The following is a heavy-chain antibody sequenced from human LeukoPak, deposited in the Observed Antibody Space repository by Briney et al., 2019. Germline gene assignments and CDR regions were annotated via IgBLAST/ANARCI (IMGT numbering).Heavy chain of an antibody. CDR3: AKESPVFDY. Sequence: GGPLRLSCAASIFTFTSYAMSWVRQAPGKGLEWVSAISGKGGSTLYAVSVKGRFTISRDNSKNTAYLQMSSLRAEERAVYCSAKESPVFDYWGQGTLVTVSS. CDR2: ISGKGGST. CDR1: IFTFTSYA. J-gene: IGHJ4*02. V-gene: IGHV3-23*01.